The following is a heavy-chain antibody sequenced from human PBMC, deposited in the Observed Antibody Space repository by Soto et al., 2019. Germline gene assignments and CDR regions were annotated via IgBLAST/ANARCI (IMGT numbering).Heavy chain of an antibody. J-gene: IGHJ2*01. D-gene: IGHD7-27*01. CDR1: GFAFINYA. Sequence: EVQLLESGGGLVQPGGSLRLSCAGSGFAFINYAMNWVRQAPGKGLEWVSSISGGGDPAFFGDSVRGRFPISRDNSKNTVTLQMNSLRVGDTAVYYCARKILGSTTRPDYWYFDLWGRGTLVTVSS. CDR3: ARKILGSTTRPDYWYFDL. CDR2: ISGGGDPA. V-gene: IGHV3-23*01.